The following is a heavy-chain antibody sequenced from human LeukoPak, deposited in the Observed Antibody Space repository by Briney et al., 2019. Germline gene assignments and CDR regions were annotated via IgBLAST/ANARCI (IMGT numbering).Heavy chain of an antibody. V-gene: IGHV3-23*01. D-gene: IGHD3-10*01. Sequence: GGSLRLSCAASGFTFSSYAMSWVRQAPGTGLGWVSGISGSGTSTYHADSVKGRFTITRDNSKNTLYLQMYSLRAEDTAVYYCARDRVYASGSRDAFGIWGQGTMVAVSS. CDR3: ARDRVYASGSRDAFGI. CDR1: GFTFSSYA. J-gene: IGHJ3*02. CDR2: ISGSGTST.